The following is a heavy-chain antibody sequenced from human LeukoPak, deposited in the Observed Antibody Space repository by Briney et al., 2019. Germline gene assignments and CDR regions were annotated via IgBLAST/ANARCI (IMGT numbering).Heavy chain of an antibody. D-gene: IGHD2-15*01. V-gene: IGHV3-30*18. J-gene: IGHJ4*02. CDR2: ISYDGSNK. CDR1: GFTFSSYG. CDR3: AKDRYVGYCSGGSCQEPTVTVYFDY. Sequence: GGSLRLSCAASGFTFSSYGMHWVRQAPGKGLEWVAGISYDGSNKYYADSVKGRFTISRDNSKNTLYLQMNSLRAEDTAVYYCAKDRYVGYCSGGSCQEPTVTVYFDYWGQGTLVTVSS.